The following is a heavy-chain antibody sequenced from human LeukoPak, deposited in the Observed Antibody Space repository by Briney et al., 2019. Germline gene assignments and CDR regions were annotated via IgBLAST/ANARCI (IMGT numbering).Heavy chain of an antibody. J-gene: IGHJ6*03. V-gene: IGHV1-2*02. CDR1: GYTFTGYY. CDR3: ARGLLRYFDWLLRQNYYYYYMDV. Sequence: ASVKVSCKASGYTFTGYYIHWVRQAPGQGLEWMGWINPNTGGTNYAQKFQGRVTMTRDTSISTAYMELSSLRSEDTAVYYCARGLLRYFDWLLRQNYYYYYMDVWGKGTTVTISS. D-gene: IGHD3-9*01. CDR2: INPNTGGT.